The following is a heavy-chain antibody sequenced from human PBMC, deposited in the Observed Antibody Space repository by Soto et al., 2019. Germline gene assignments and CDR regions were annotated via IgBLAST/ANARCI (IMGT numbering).Heavy chain of an antibody. CDR2: IYYSGST. Sequence: QVQLQESGPGLVKPSETLSLTCTVSGGSISSYYWSWIRQPPGKGLEWIGYIYYSGSTNYNPSLRSRVTISVDTSKNQFYTAVYYFARHAYGGPSDFAYGGQGTLVTVSS. CDR1: GGSISSYY. J-gene: IGHJ4*02. D-gene: IGHD3-10*01. V-gene: IGHV4-59*01. CDR3: FAY.